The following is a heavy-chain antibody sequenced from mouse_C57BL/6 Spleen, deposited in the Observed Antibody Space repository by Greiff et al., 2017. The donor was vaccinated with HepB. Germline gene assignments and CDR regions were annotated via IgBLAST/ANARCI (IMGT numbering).Heavy chain of an antibody. D-gene: IGHD1-1*01. CDR1: GFTFTDYY. CDR3: ARYCSSDSMDY. V-gene: IGHV7-3*01. J-gene: IGHJ4*01. Sequence: EVQVVESGGGLVQPGGSLSLSCAASGFTFTDYYMSWVRQPPGKALEWLGFLRNQANGYTTEYSASVQGRFTISRENSQSILYLQMNALRAEDSATYYWARYCSSDSMDYWGQGTSVTVSS. CDR2: LRNQANGYTT.